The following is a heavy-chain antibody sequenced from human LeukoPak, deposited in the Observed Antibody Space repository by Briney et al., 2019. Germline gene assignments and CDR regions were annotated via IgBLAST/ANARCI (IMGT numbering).Heavy chain of an antibody. CDR3: AREILVPAAIGAHGFDY. Sequence: GGSLRLSCAASGFTFSNYYMTWVRLPPGKGLEWVANIKPDGSEKWYVDSVKGRFTISRDNARNSLYLQMDGLRAEDTAVYYCAREILVPAAIGAHGFDYWGQGILVTVSS. J-gene: IGHJ4*02. D-gene: IGHD2-2*01. CDR2: IKPDGSEK. CDR1: GFTFSNYY. V-gene: IGHV3-7*01.